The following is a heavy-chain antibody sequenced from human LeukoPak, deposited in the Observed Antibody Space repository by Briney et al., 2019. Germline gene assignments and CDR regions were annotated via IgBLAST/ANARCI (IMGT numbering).Heavy chain of an antibody. CDR2: IYYSGNT. CDR3: ARHAGDGYNPLGY. J-gene: IGHJ4*02. V-gene: IGHV4-39*01. Sequence: SETLSLTCTVSGVSISSSSYYWGWIRQPPGKGLEWIGSIYYSGNTYYNPSLKSRVTISVDTSKNQFSLKLSSVTAADTAVYYCARHAGDGYNPLGYWGQGTLVTVSS. CDR1: GVSISSSSYY. D-gene: IGHD5-24*01.